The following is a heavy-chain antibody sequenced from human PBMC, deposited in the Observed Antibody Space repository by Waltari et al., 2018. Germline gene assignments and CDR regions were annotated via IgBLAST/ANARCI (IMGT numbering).Heavy chain of an antibody. CDR1: GFTFSSYE. V-gene: IGHV3-48*03. Sequence: EVQLVESGGGLVQPGGSLRLSCAASGFTFSSYEMNWVRQAPGKGLEWVSYISSRGSTIYYADSVKGRFTISRDNAKNSLYLQMNSLRAEDTAVYYCARGGYTTVTTPRRYWYFDLWGRGTLVTVSS. J-gene: IGHJ2*01. D-gene: IGHD4-17*01. CDR3: ARGGYTTVTTPRRYWYFDL. CDR2: ISSRGSTI.